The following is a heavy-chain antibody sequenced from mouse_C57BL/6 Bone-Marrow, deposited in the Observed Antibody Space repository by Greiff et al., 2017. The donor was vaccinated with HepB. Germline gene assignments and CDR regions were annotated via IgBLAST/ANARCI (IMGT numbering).Heavy chain of an antibody. CDR2: IDPSDSYT. CDR1: GYTFTSYW. J-gene: IGHJ4*01. CDR3: ARLDRIYYDSSYAMDY. Sequence: QVQLQQPGAELVMPGASVKLSCKASGYTFTSYWMHWVKQRPGQGLEWIGEIDPSDSYTNYNQKFKGKSTLTVEKSYSTAYMQLSSLTSEDSAVYYCARLDRIYYDSSYAMDYWGQGTSVTVSS. D-gene: IGHD2-4*01. V-gene: IGHV1-69*01.